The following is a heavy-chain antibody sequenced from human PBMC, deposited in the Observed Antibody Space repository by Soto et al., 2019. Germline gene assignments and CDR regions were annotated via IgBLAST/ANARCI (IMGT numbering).Heavy chain of an antibody. D-gene: IGHD2-2*01. V-gene: IGHV3-23*01. CDR3: AKHAEYQLVSWFDP. Sequence: GGSLRLSWAVSGFSFSTYAMSWVRQAPGKGLEWVSGISAGGGNTYYADSVRGRFTISRDNSKDTLYLQITSLRAEDTAFYYCAKHAEYQLVSWFDPWGQGTLVTVSS. CDR2: ISAGGGNT. CDR1: GFSFSTYA. J-gene: IGHJ5*02.